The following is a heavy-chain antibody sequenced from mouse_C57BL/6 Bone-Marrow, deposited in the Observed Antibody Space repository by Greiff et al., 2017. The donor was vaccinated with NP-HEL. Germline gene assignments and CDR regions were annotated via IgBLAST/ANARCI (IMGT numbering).Heavy chain of an antibody. D-gene: IGHD2-3*01. CDR2: IWWDDDK. V-gene: IGHV8-8*01. J-gene: IGHJ1*03. Sequence: QVTLKESGPGILQPSQTLSLTCSFSGFSLSTFGMGVGWIRQPSGKGLEWLAHIWWDDDKYYNPALKSRLTIYKDTSKNQVFLKIANVDTADTATYYCARMPDGYYLYFDVWGTGTTVTVSS. CDR3: ARMPDGYYLYFDV. CDR1: GFSLSTFGMG.